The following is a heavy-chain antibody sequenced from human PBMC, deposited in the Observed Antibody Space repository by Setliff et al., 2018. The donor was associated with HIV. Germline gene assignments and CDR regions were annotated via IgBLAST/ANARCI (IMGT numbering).Heavy chain of an antibody. D-gene: IGHD3-10*01. Sequence: PSETLSLTCTVSGVSINTGSFYWNWIRQPAGKGLEWIGRIYTSGSTSYTPSLKSRVSISVDTSKNQFSLKLNSVTATDTAMYYCARVAFYGPGSHDYFDHWGHGILVTV. CDR1: GVSINTGSFY. V-gene: IGHV4-61*02. J-gene: IGHJ4*01. CDR2: IYTSGST. CDR3: ARVAFYGPGSHDYFDH.